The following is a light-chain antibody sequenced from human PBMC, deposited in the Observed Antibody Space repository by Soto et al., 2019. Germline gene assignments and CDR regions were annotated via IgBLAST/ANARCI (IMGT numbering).Light chain of an antibody. V-gene: IGLV2-8*01. CDR2: EVT. J-gene: IGLJ1*01. CDR1: NVGEYDY. CDR3: CSYAGTYSYV. Sequence: QSALTQPPSASGSPGQSVTISCTGSNVGEYDYVSWYQQHPGKAPKLMIHEVTKRPSGVPDRFSASKSGNTASLSISGLQAEDEADYYCCSYAGTYSYVFGSGTKLTVL.